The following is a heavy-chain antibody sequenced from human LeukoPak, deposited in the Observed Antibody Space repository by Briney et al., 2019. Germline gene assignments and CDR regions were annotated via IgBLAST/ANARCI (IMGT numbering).Heavy chain of an antibody. D-gene: IGHD3-22*01. CDR3: ARHWSGDSSGYYPLDY. CDR1: GGSIRGYY. Sequence: PSETLSLTCTVSGGSIRGYYWSWIRHPPGKGLEWLGYIYYTGTTKYKPSLESRVTISVDTSKNQFSLKLTSVTAADTAVYYCARHWSGDSSGYYPLDYWGQGTLVTVSS. J-gene: IGHJ4*02. V-gene: IGHV4-59*08. CDR2: IYYTGTT.